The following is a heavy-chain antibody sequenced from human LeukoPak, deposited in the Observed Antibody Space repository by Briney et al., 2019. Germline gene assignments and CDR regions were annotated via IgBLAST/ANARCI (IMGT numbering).Heavy chain of an antibody. CDR2: IIPIFGTA. J-gene: IGHJ6*02. V-gene: IGHV1-69*13. CDR1: GGTFSSYA. Sequence: SVKVSCKASGGTFSSYAISWVRQAPGQGLEWMGGIIPIFGTANYAQKFQGRVTITADESTSTAYMELSSLRSKDTAVYYCARTSVVHYGMDVWGQGTTVTVSS. CDR3: ARTSVVHYGMDV. D-gene: IGHD4-23*01.